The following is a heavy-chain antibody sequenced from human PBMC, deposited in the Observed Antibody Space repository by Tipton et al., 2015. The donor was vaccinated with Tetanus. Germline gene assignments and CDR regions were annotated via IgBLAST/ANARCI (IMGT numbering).Heavy chain of an antibody. CDR3: ARRTNSGHVYNPLDL. CDR2: IWYDGSNQ. CDR1: GFTFKHHG. V-gene: IGHV3-33*01. Sequence: SLRLSCEASGFTFKHHGMYWVRQAPGKGLERVALIWYDGSNQDYAHSERGRFTISRDNSKSTLFPQMNSLRAEDTSVYYCARRTNSGHVYNPLDLWGQGTMVTVSS. J-gene: IGHJ3*01. D-gene: IGHD5-24*01.